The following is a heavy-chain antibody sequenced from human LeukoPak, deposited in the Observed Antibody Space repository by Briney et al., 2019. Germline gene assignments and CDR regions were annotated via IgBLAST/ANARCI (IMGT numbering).Heavy chain of an antibody. CDR2: IKQDGSEK. J-gene: IGHJ6*02. CDR3: ARDVTVAGPYGMDV. D-gene: IGHD6-13*01. V-gene: IGHV3-7*01. CDR1: GFTFSSYW. Sequence: PGGSLRLSCAASGFTFSSYWMSWVRQAPGKGLGWVASIKQDGSEKYYVDSVKGRFTISRDNAKNSLYLQMNSLRAEDTAVYYCARDVTVAGPYGMDVWGQGTTVTVSS.